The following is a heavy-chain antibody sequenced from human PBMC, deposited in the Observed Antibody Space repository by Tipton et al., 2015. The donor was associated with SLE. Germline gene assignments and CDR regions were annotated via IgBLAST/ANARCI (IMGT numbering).Heavy chain of an antibody. CDR2: IADTGSP. CDR1: GGPFSGYH. Sequence: TLSLTCAVYGGPFSGYHWTWIRQPPGQGLEWIGEIADTGSPNYNPSLKSRVTISLDTSKSQFSLILNSLTAADTAVYYCARLGVVVTAIDYWGQGTLVTVSS. D-gene: IGHD2-21*02. J-gene: IGHJ4*02. CDR3: ARLGVVVTAIDY. V-gene: IGHV4-34*01.